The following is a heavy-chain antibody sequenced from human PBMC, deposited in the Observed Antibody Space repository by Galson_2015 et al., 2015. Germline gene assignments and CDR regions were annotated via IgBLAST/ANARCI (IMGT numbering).Heavy chain of an antibody. J-gene: IGHJ4*02. D-gene: IGHD1-7*01. CDR1: GYTFTSYG. CDR3: ARSYYNWNSPYPTTDFDY. V-gene: IGHV1-18*01. Sequence: QSGAEVKKPGASVKVSCKASGYTFTSYGISWVRQAPGQGLGWMGWISAYNGNTNYAQKLQGRVTMTTDTSTSTAYMELRSLRSDDTAVYYCARSYYNWNSPYPTTDFDYWGQGTLVTVSS. CDR2: ISAYNGNT.